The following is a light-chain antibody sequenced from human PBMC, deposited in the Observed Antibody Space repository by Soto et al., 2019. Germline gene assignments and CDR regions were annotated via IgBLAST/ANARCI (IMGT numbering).Light chain of an antibody. J-gene: IGLJ1*01. Sequence: QAVVTQEPSLTVSPGGTVTLTCTSSTGAVTSDHYPNWFQQKPGQAPRSLIYSISNRHSWTPARFSGSLLGAKAALTLSGVQHEDEAEYYCLLYYGGVYVFGTGTKLTVL. CDR1: TGAVTSDHY. V-gene: IGLV7-43*01. CDR3: LLYYGGVYV. CDR2: SIS.